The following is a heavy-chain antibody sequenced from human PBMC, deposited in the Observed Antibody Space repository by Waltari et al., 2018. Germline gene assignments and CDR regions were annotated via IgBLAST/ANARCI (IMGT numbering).Heavy chain of an antibody. J-gene: IGHJ4*02. CDR1: GGTFSSYT. D-gene: IGHD2-15*01. CDR2: IIPILGIA. CDR3: AKSGYCSGGSCSCFDY. Sequence: QVQLVQSGAEVKKPGSSVKVSCKASGGTFSSYTISWVRQAPGQGLEWMGRIIPILGIANYEQKCQGRVTITADKSTSTAYMELSSLRSEDTAVYYCAKSGYCSGGSCSCFDYWGQGTLVTVSS. V-gene: IGHV1-69*02.